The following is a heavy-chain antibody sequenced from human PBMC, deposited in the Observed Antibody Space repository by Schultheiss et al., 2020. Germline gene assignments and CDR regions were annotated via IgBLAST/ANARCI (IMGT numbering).Heavy chain of an antibody. D-gene: IGHD3-16*01. Sequence: SQTLSLTCTVSGGSVSSGSYYWSWIRQPAGKGLEWIGRIYTSGSTNYNPSLKSRVTISVDTSKNQFSLKLTSVTAADSAVYFCARVQNYGNPDYWGQGTLVTVSS. CDR1: GGSVSSGSYY. J-gene: IGHJ4*02. CDR3: ARVQNYGNPDY. V-gene: IGHV4-61*02. CDR2: IYTSGST.